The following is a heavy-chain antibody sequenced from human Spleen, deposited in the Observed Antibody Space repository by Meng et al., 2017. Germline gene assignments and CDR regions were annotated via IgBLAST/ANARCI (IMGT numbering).Heavy chain of an antibody. D-gene: IGHD5-18*01. CDR3: AREPGGYGYVWFDP. CDR2: IYHSGST. CDR1: GGSISSSNW. V-gene: IGHV4-4*02. Sequence: QVSVQDAGPGLVKPSGTLSLTCAVSGGSISSSNWWSWVRQPPGKGLEWIGEIYHSGSTNYNPSLKSRVTISVDKSKNQFSLKLSSVTAADTAVYFCAREPGGYGYVWFDPWGQGTLVTVSS. J-gene: IGHJ5*02.